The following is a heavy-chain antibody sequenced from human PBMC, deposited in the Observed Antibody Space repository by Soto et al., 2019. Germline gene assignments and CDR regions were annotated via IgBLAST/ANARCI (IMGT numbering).Heavy chain of an antibody. CDR2: IYYSGST. CDR3: ARVKTVGFGELLKGYFDY. Sequence: PSETLSLTCTVSGGSNSSYYCSWIRQPPGKGLEWIGYIYYSGSTNYNPSLKSRVTISVDTSKNQFSLKLSSVTAADTAVYYCARVKTVGFGELLKGYFDYWGQGTMVAVYS. J-gene: IGHJ4*02. V-gene: IGHV4-59*01. CDR1: GGSNSSYY. D-gene: IGHD3-10*01.